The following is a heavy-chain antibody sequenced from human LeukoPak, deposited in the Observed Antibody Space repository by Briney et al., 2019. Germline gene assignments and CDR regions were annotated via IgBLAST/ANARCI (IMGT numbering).Heavy chain of an antibody. V-gene: IGHV1-24*01. J-gene: IGHJ4*02. CDR2: FDPEDGET. CDR3: ATVRITGTIGREYYFDY. CDR1: GYTLTELS. D-gene: IGHD1-7*01. Sequence: ASVKVSCKVSGYTLTELSMHWVRQAPGKGLEWMGGFDPEDGETIYAQKFQGRVTMTEDTSTDTAYMELSSLRSEDTAVYYCATVRITGTIGREYYFDYWGQGTLVTVSS.